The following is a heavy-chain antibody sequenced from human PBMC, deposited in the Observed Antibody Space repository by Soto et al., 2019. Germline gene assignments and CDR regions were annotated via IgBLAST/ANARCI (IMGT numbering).Heavy chain of an antibody. CDR3: AKDGPKYSGSHYYGMDV. D-gene: IGHD1-26*01. CDR1: GFTFRSYA. CDR2: ISGSGGST. V-gene: IGHV3-23*01. Sequence: EVQLLESGGGLVQPGGSLRLSCAASGFTFRSYAMSWVRQAPGKGLEWVSAISGSGGSTYYADSVKGRFTISRDNSKNTLYLQMNSLRAEDTAVYYCAKDGPKYSGSHYYGMDVWGQGTTVTVSS. J-gene: IGHJ6*02.